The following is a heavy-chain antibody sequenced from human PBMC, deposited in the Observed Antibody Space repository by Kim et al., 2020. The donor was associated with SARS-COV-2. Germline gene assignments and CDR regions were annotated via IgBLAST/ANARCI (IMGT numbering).Heavy chain of an antibody. D-gene: IGHD3-10*01. Sequence: GGSLRLSCAASGFTFNTHAMHWVRQAPGKGLEWVAFMAVEANVKYKADSVNGRFTISRDNSKNILFLQMNSLRVEDTAVYYCARESLSGSRSFFLGYWGQGTLVTVSS. CDR3: ARESLSGSRSFFLGY. CDR2: MAVEANVK. J-gene: IGHJ4*02. CDR1: GFTFNTHA. V-gene: IGHV3-30*04.